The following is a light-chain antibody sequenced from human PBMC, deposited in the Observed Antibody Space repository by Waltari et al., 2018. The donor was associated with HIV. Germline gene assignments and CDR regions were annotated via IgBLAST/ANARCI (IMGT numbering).Light chain of an antibody. J-gene: IGLJ3*02. CDR3: SSYTTSSTWV. CDR1: SSDIGGYKY. CDR2: EVS. Sequence: QSALTQPASVSGSPGQSVTISCTGTSSDIGGYKYVYWYQQQHCKAPKLMISEVSNRPSWVSDRFSGSKSGNTAALTISGPQAEDEADYYCSSYTTSSTWVFGGGTKLTVL. V-gene: IGLV2-14*01.